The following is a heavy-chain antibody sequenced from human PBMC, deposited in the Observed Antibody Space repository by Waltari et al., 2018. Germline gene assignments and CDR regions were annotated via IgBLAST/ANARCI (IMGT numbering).Heavy chain of an antibody. V-gene: IGHV3-21*01. CDR1: GFTFTSYT. CDR2: ISSNGRDI. D-gene: IGHD4-17*01. CDR3: ARVVDYGDLYLYFYGLDV. Sequence: EVQLVESGGGLVRPGGSLRLSCSASGFTFTSYTMHWVRQAPGKGLEWVSSISSNGRDIYYADSVKGRFTISRDNAKNSLYLQLTSLRAEDTAVYYCARVVDYGDLYLYFYGLDVWGQGTTVAVSS. J-gene: IGHJ6*02.